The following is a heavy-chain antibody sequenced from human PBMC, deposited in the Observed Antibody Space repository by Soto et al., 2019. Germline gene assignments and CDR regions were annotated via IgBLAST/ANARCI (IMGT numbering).Heavy chain of an antibody. J-gene: IGHJ6*03. CDR2: IYYSGST. Sequence: SETLSLTCTVSGGPISSYYWSWIRQPPGKGLEWIGYIYYSGSTNYNPSLKSRVTISVDTSKNQFSLKLSSVTAADTAVYYCARGLAAYYYYMDVWGKGTTVTVSS. D-gene: IGHD3-16*01. CDR1: GGPISSYY. CDR3: ARGLAAYYYYMDV. V-gene: IGHV4-59*01.